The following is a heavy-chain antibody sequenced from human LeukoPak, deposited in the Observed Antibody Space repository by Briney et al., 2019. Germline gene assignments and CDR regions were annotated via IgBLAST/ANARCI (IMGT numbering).Heavy chain of an antibody. CDR3: ARGRGGANFDY. CDR2: ISSDGSST. J-gene: IGHJ4*02. CDR1: GFTFSSHW. V-gene: IGHV3-74*01. Sequence: GGSLRLSCAASGFTFSSHWMHWVRQAPGKGLVWVTRISSDGSSTRYADSVKGRFTISRDNAKNTLYLQMSSLRAEDTAMYYCARGRGGANFDYWGQGTLVTVSS. D-gene: IGHD4/OR15-4a*01.